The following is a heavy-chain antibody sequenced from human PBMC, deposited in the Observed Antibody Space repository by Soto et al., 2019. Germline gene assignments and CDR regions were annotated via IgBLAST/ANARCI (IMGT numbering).Heavy chain of an antibody. J-gene: IGHJ6*02. CDR1: GYSFTSYW. Sequence: GESLRISCXGCGYSFTSYWIGWVRQMPGKGLEWMGIIYPGDSDTRYSPSFQGQVTISADKSISTAYLQWSSLKASDTAMYYCAGGGVRGVITRTRDYYGMDVWGQGTTVTVSS. V-gene: IGHV5-51*01. CDR3: AGGGVRGVITRTRDYYGMDV. CDR2: IYPGDSDT. D-gene: IGHD3-10*01.